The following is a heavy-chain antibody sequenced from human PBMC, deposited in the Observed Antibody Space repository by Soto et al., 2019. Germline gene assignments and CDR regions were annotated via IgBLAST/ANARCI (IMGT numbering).Heavy chain of an antibody. V-gene: IGHV5-51*01. D-gene: IGHD3-3*01. J-gene: IGHJ5*02. CDR1: GYSFTSYW. CDR3: ARSPGLRFFEWSRFDP. CDR2: IYPGDSDT. Sequence: PGESLKISCKGSGYSFTSYWIGWVRQMPGKGLEWMGIIYPGDSDTRYSPSFQGQVTISADKSISTAYLQWSSLKASDTAMYYCARSPGLRFFEWSRFDPWGQGTLVTVSS.